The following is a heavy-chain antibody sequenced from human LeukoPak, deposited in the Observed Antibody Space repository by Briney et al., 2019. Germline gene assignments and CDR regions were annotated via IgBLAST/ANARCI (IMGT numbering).Heavy chain of an antibody. V-gene: IGHV1-8*01. Sequence: ASVKVSCKASGYTFTSYDINRVRQATGQGLEWMGWMNPNSGNTGYAQKFQGRVTMTRNTSISTAYMELSSLRSEDTAVYYCARGDYSNPGGDWFDPWGQGTLVTVSS. J-gene: IGHJ5*02. CDR2: MNPNSGNT. CDR3: ARGDYSNPGGDWFDP. CDR1: GYTFTSYD. D-gene: IGHD4-11*01.